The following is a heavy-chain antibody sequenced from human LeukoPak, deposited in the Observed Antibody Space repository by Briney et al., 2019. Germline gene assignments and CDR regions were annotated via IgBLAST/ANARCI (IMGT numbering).Heavy chain of an antibody. CDR3: ARDLYLSH. CDR2: ISSSSSTI. J-gene: IGHJ4*02. V-gene: IGHV3-48*01. Sequence: GGSLRLSCAASGFTFSSYSMNWVRQAPGKGLEWVSYISSSSSTIYYADSVKVRFTISRDTSKNALYLQMNSLRAEDTAVYYCARDLYLSHWGQGTLVTVSS. D-gene: IGHD2/OR15-2a*01. CDR1: GFTFSSYS.